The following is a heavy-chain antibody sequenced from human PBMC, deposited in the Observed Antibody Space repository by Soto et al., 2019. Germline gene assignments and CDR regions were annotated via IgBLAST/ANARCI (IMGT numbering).Heavy chain of an antibody. CDR1: GFTFDNFA. CDR2: ISGGGGGK. J-gene: IGHJ4*02. V-gene: IGHV3-23*01. D-gene: IGHD3-22*01. CDR3: AKDVHYDSSGGLDY. Sequence: EVRLLESGGGLEQPGGSLRLSCTTSGFTFDNFAMSWVRQAPGRGREWVSAISGGGGGKYYADSVKGRFIISRDNSKNTVYLQLNGLRTEDTAVYYCAKDVHYDSSGGLDYWGQGTLVTVSS.